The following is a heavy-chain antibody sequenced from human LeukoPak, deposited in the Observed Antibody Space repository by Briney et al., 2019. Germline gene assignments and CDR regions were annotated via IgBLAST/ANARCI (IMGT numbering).Heavy chain of an antibody. Sequence: ASVKASCKASGYTFTSYYMHWVRQAPGQGLEWMGIINPSGGSTSYAQKFQGRVTMTRDMSTSTVYMELSSLRSEDTAVYYCARTDYYDSSGRIRAFDYWGQGTLVTVSS. D-gene: IGHD3-22*01. CDR3: ARTDYYDSSGRIRAFDY. CDR2: INPSGGST. CDR1: GYTFTSYY. V-gene: IGHV1-46*01. J-gene: IGHJ4*02.